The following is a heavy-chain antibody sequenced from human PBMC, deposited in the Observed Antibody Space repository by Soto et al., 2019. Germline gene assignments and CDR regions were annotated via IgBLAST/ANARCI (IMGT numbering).Heavy chain of an antibody. CDR2: ISAYNGNT. D-gene: IGHD4-17*01. Sequence: ASVKVSCKASGGTFSSYAISWVRQAPGQGLEWMGWISAYNGNTNYAQKLQGRVTMTTDTSTSTAYMELRSLRSDDTAVYYCARAETTANFDYWGQGTLVTVSS. CDR3: ARAETTANFDY. CDR1: GGTFSSYA. V-gene: IGHV1-18*01. J-gene: IGHJ4*02.